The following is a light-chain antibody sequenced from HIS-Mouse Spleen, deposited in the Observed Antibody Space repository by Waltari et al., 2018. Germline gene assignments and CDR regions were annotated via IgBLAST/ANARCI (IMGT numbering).Light chain of an antibody. CDR1: SRDVGRHNL. Sequence: QAALTQPASVSASPAQSTTITCTRTSRDVGRHNLASWYQQHPGKAPKLMIYEGSKRPSGVSNRCSGSKSGNTASLTISGLQAEDEADYYCCSYAGSSTFWVFGGGTKLTVL. V-gene: IGLV2-23*01. J-gene: IGLJ3*02. CDR2: EGS. CDR3: CSYAGSSTFWV.